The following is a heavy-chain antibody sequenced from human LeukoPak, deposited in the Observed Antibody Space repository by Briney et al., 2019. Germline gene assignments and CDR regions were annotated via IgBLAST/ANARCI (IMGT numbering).Heavy chain of an antibody. CDR3: AKEIYGDSTGGRFQH. J-gene: IGHJ1*01. V-gene: IGHV3-74*01. Sequence: GGSLRLSCAASGFTFSSYWMHWVRQAPGKGLVWVSRINSDESTTNYADSVKGRFTISRDNAKNTLYLQMNSLRAEDTAVYYCAKEIYGDSTGGRFQHWGQGTLVTVSS. CDR1: GFTFSSYW. CDR2: INSDESTT. D-gene: IGHD4-17*01.